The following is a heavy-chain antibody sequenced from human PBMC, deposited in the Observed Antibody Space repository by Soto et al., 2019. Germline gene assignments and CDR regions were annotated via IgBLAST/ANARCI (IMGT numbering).Heavy chain of an antibody. CDR3: ARGDGLLSITLFYGMDV. CDR2: IYPGDSDT. Sequence: PGESLKISCKGSGYSFTSYWIGWVRQMPGKGLEWMGIIYPGDSDTRYSPSFQGQVTISADKSISTAYLQWSSLKASDTAMYYCARGDGLLSITLFYGMDVWGQGTKVTVSS. D-gene: IGHD3-9*01. V-gene: IGHV5-51*01. J-gene: IGHJ6*02. CDR1: GYSFTSYW.